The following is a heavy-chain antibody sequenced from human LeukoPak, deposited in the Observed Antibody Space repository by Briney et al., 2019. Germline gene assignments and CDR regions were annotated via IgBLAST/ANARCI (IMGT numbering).Heavy chain of an antibody. D-gene: IGHD6-13*01. Sequence: GSSVKVSCNASGGTFTSYAISWVRQAPGQGNERKGGIIPIFGIANYAQKVQGRVTITAAKSTSTAYMELSSLRSEDTAVYFCSRDLGQQLGGYWPRGTLVSVSS. CDR2: IIPIFGIA. J-gene: IGHJ4*02. V-gene: IGHV1-69*17. CDR1: GGTFTSYA. CDR3: SRDLGQQLGGY.